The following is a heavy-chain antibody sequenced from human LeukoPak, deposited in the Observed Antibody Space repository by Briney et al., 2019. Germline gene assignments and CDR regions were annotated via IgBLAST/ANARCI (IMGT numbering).Heavy chain of an antibody. CDR1: GFTFSSYA. CDR3: AKVPYYDFWSGYNRYFDY. J-gene: IGHJ4*02. Sequence: GRSLRLSCAASGFTFSSYAMHWVRQAPGKGLECVSAISDSGGSTYYANSVKGRFTISRDNSKNTLYLQMNSLRAEDTAVYYCAKVPYYDFWSGYNRYFDYWGQGTLVTVSS. V-gene: IGHV3-23*01. CDR2: ISDSGGST. D-gene: IGHD3-3*01.